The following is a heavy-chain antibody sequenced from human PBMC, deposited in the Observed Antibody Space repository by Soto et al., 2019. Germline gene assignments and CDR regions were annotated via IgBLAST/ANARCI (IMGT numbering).Heavy chain of an antibody. J-gene: IGHJ5*02. CDR3: ARGEWLGERMFDP. V-gene: IGHV4-31*03. CDR1: GGSISSGGYY. D-gene: IGHD2-15*01. Sequence: SETLSLTCTVSGGSISSGGYYWSWIRQHPGKGLEWIGYIYYSGSTYYNPSLKSRVTISVDTSKNQFSLKLSSVTAADTAVYYCARGEWLGERMFDPSGQGTPVIVSS. CDR2: IYYSGST.